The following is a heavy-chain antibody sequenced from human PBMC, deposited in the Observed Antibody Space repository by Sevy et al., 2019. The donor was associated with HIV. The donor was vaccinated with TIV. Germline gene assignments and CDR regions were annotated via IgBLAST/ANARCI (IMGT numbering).Heavy chain of an antibody. J-gene: IGHJ4*02. V-gene: IGHV3-30*04. CDR1: GFTFSSYA. CDR3: VREGVGGYSYGFDY. D-gene: IGHD5-18*01. Sequence: GGSLRLSCAASGFTFSSYAMHWVRQAPGKGLEWVAVISYDGSNKYYADSVKGRFTFSRDNAKNTLFLQMNSLRVEDTAVYYCVREGVGGYSYGFDYWGQGTLVTVSS. CDR2: ISYDGSNK.